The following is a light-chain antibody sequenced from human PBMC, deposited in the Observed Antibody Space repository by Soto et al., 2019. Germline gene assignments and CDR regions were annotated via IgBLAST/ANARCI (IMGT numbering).Light chain of an antibody. CDR2: GAS. Sequence: EIVLTQSPGTLSLSSGDRATLSCRASQSVSTNYLAWYQQSLGQAPRLLIYGASIRATDIPDRFSGSGSGTDFTLTISRLEPEDFAVYYCHQYGSTPSPFGPGTKVDIK. CDR3: HQYGSTPSP. V-gene: IGKV3-20*01. J-gene: IGKJ3*01. CDR1: QSVSTNY.